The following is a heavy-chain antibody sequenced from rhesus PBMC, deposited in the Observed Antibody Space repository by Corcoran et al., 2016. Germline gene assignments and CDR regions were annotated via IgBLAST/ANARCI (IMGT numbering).Heavy chain of an antibody. V-gene: IGHV4-160*01. CDR1: GRSLTRYC. Sequence: QLQLQESGPGLVKPSETLSLPCAVSGRSLTRYCRCSIRQPPGKGLEWIGRIESSGSTDYNPSLKSRVTISRDTSKNQFSLKLSSVTAADTAVYYCASLLRYSSGIGIDYWGQGVLVTVSS. D-gene: IGHD6-31*01. CDR3: ASLLRYSSGIGIDY. J-gene: IGHJ4*01. CDR2: IESSGST.